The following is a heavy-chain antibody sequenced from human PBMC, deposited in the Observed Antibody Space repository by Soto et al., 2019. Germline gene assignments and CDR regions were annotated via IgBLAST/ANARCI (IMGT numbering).Heavy chain of an antibody. CDR1: GITFSDFY. CDR2: INPSSNII. V-gene: IGHV3-11*01. CDR3: ARDVYDKNGYHYSASDM. Sequence: PVGSLRLSCAVSGITFSDFYMTWIRQAPGKGLEWLSYINPSSNIIYYADYVKGRFTISRDNAKNSLYLQMNSLRAEDTAVYFFARDVYDKNGYHYSASDMWGQGTMVTVSS. J-gene: IGHJ3*02. D-gene: IGHD3-22*01.